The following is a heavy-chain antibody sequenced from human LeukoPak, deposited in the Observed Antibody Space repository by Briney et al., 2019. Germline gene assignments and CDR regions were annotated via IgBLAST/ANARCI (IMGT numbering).Heavy chain of an antibody. CDR1: GGSISSYY. D-gene: IGHD5-18*01. Sequence: SETLSLTCTVSGGSISSYYWSWIRQPPGKGLEWIGYIYYSGSTNYNPSLKSRVTISVDTSKNQFSLKLSSVTAADTAVYYCARVDTAIDSKGDTYFDYWGQGTLVTISS. CDR2: IYYSGST. V-gene: IGHV4-59*08. J-gene: IGHJ4*02. CDR3: ARVDTAIDSKGDTYFDY.